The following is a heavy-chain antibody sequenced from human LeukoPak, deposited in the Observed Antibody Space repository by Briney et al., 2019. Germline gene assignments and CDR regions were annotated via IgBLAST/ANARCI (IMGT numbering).Heavy chain of an antibody. Sequence: PSETLSLTCAVYGGSFSGYYWSWIRQHPGKGLEWIGYIYYGGSTYYNPSLKSRVTISVDTSKNQFSLKLSSVTAADTAVYYCARVTYFSLYHYGMDVWGQGTTVTVSS. CDR2: IYYGGST. CDR3: ARVTYFSLYHYGMDV. D-gene: IGHD2/OR15-2a*01. J-gene: IGHJ6*02. CDR1: GGSFSGYY. V-gene: IGHV4-31*11.